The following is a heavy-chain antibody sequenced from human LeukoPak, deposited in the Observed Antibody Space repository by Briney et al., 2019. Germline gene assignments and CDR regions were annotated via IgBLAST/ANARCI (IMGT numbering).Heavy chain of an antibody. J-gene: IGHJ6*02. V-gene: IGHV3-23*01. D-gene: IGHD2-2*01. Sequence: GGSLRLSCAASGFTFSNYAMSWVRQAPGMGQEWISAISGGGGSTYHADSVKGRFTISRDNAKNSLYLQMNSLRAEDTAVYYCAREDADCSSSSCPHYYYGMDVWGQGTTVTVSS. CDR3: AREDADCSSSSCPHYYYGMDV. CDR1: GFTFSNYA. CDR2: ISGGGGST.